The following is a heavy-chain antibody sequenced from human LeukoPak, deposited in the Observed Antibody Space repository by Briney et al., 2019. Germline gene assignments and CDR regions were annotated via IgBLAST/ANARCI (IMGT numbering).Heavy chain of an antibody. Sequence: GGSLRLSCAVSGFTFSRFWMSWVRQAPGKGLEWVATIKEDGSEKYYVDSVKGRFTISRDNAKSSLYLRMNSLRVEDTAVYYCATRGGWYPRALDHWGQGTLVTVSS. CDR1: GFTFSRFW. CDR3: ATRGGWYPRALDH. V-gene: IGHV3-7*01. J-gene: IGHJ5*02. CDR2: IKEDGSEK. D-gene: IGHD6-19*01.